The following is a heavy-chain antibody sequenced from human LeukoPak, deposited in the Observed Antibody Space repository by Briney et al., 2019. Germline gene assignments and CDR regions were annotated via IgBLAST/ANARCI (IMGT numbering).Heavy chain of an antibody. D-gene: IGHD3-16*01. V-gene: IGHV4-4*09. Sequence: PSETLSLTCTVSGGSIGSYYWSWIRQPPGKGLEWIGYVYTSVSTNYNPSLKSRVTISMDTSNNQISLKSTSVTAADTAVYYCARPKGGLGYNWLDPWGQGTLVTVSS. CDR2: VYTSVST. CDR3: ARPKGGLGYNWLDP. CDR1: GGSIGSYY. J-gene: IGHJ5*02.